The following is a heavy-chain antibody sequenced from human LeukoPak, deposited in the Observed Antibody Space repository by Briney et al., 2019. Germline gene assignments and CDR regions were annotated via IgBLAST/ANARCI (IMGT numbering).Heavy chain of an antibody. Sequence: ASVKVSCKASGGTFSSYAISWVRQAPGQGLEWMGWINPNSGGTNYAQKFQGWVTMTRDTSISTAYMELIRLRSDDTAVYYCARERIAVAGTTYYYYYGMDVWGQGTTVTVSS. CDR3: ARERIAVAGTTYYYYYGMDV. CDR2: INPNSGGT. D-gene: IGHD6-19*01. CDR1: GGTFSSYA. J-gene: IGHJ6*02. V-gene: IGHV1-2*04.